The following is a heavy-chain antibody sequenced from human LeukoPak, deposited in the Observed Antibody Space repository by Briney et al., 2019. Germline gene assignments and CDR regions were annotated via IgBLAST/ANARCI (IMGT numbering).Heavy chain of an antibody. Sequence: QPGKSLRLSCEASRFTFSNYAFDWVRQAPGKGLEWVAVISNDGITKYYADSVKGRFTISRDNSKNTLYLEMNSLTREDTAVYYCTRDQDGMDVWGQGTTVTVSS. V-gene: IGHV3-30-3*01. CDR3: TRDQDGMDV. J-gene: IGHJ6*02. CDR2: ISNDGITK. CDR1: RFTFSNYA.